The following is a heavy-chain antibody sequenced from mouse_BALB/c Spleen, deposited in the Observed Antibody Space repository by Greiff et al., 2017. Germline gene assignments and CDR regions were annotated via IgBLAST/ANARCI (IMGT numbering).Heavy chain of an antibody. D-gene: IGHD2-1*01. J-gene: IGHJ4*01. CDR1: GFNIKDYY. Sequence: VQLKESGAELVRSGASVKLSCTASGFNIKDYYMHWVKQRPEQGLEWIGWIDPENGDTEYAPKFQGKATMTADTSSNTAYLQLSSLTSEDTAVYYCNAGGNCVGDYYAMDYWGQGTSVTVSS. CDR3: NAGGNCVGDYYAMDY. V-gene: IGHV14-4*02. CDR2: IDPENGDT.